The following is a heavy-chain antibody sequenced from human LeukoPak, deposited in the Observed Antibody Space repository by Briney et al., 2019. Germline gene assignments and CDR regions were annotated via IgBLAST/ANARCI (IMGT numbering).Heavy chain of an antibody. CDR1: GYTFTGYY. CDR3: AREVAAAGTGHHFDY. D-gene: IGHD6-13*01. V-gene: IGHV1-2*02. Sequence: GASVKVSCKASGYTFTGYYMHWARQAPGQGLEWMGWINPNSGGTNYAQKFQGRVTMTRDTSISTAYMELSRLRSDDTAVYYCAREVAAAGTGHHFDYWGQGTLVTVSS. J-gene: IGHJ4*02. CDR2: INPNSGGT.